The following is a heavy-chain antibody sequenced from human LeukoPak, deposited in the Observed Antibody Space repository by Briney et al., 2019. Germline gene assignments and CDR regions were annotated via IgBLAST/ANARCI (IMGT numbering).Heavy chain of an antibody. V-gene: IGHV4-61*02. D-gene: IGHD2/OR15-2a*01. Sequence: SETLSLTRTVSGGSISSGSYYWSWIRQPAGKGLEWIGRIYTSGSTNYNPSLKSRVTISVDTSKNQFSLKLSSVTAADTAVYYCASLGYYDYWGQGTLVTVSS. CDR2: IYTSGST. J-gene: IGHJ4*02. CDR1: GGSISSGSYY. CDR3: ASLGYYDY.